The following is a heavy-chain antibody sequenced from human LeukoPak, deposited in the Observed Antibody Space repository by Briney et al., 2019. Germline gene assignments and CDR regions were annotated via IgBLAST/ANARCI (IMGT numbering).Heavy chain of an antibody. J-gene: IGHJ4*02. Sequence: ASVKVSCKASGYTFTGYYMHWVRQAPGQGLEWMGWISAYNGNTNYAQKLQGRVTMTTDTSTSTAYMELRSLRSDDTAVYYCARGRRSSWYPLLLYYFDYWGQGTLVTVSS. CDR1: GYTFTGYY. CDR3: ARGRRSSWYPLLLYYFDY. D-gene: IGHD6-13*01. V-gene: IGHV1-18*04. CDR2: ISAYNGNT.